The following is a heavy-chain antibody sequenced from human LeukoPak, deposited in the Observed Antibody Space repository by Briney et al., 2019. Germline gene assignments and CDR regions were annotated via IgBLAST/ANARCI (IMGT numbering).Heavy chain of an antibody. CDR2: IYTSWST. J-gene: IGHJ6*03. D-gene: IGHD1-14*01. CDR1: GPSISSYY. Sequence: SDTLSLTCTVSGPSISSYYWSWIRQPAGKGLEWIGRIYTSWSTIYNPSLKSRVTMSVDTSKNQFSLKLSSVTAADTAVYYCAGGRYESTRLSAYYYYYMDVWGKGTTVTVSS. CDR3: AGGRYESTRLSAYYYYYMDV. V-gene: IGHV4-4*07.